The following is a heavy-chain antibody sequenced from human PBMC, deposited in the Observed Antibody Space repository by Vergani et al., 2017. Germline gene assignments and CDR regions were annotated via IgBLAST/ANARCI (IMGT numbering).Heavy chain of an antibody. D-gene: IGHD2-2*01. J-gene: IGHJ3*01. CDR3: AREYSSTSGRAFDF. V-gene: IGHV3-48*01. CDR2: VSTGTKSQ. Sequence: QLVESGGGWVQPGGSLRLSFVVSGFDFSSYIMNWVRQAPGKGLEWVSFVSTGTKSQSYAESVKGRFTISRDSAKNSLYLQMDSLRAEDTAVYYCAREYSSTSGRAFDFWGQGTKVTVSS. CDR1: GFDFSSYI.